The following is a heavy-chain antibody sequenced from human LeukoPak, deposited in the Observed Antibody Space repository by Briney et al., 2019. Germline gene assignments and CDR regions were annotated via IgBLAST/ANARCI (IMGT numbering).Heavy chain of an antibody. D-gene: IGHD3-10*01. Sequence: SETLSLTCTVSGGAISNSRPYYRDWIRQPPGKGLEWIGTIYYSGSTSYNPSLTSRVTISVDTSKNQFSLDLRSVTAADTAVYFCARHTGQAEGKEAFDIWGQGTMVTVSS. V-gene: IGHV4-39*01. J-gene: IGHJ3*02. CDR2: IYYSGST. CDR1: GGAISNSRPYY. CDR3: ARHTGQAEGKEAFDI.